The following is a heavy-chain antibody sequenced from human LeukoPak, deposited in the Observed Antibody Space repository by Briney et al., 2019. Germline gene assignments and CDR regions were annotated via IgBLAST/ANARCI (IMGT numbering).Heavy chain of an antibody. CDR3: AKDMSSGWYDHERDGYYYGMDV. J-gene: IGHJ6*02. CDR2: ISWNSGSI. D-gene: IGHD6-19*01. Sequence: AGGSLRLSCAASGFTFDDYAMHWVRQAPGKGLEWVSGISWNSGSIGYADSVKGRFTISRDNAKNSLYLQMNSLRAEDTALYYRAKDMSSGWYDHERDGYYYGMDVWGQGTTVTVSS. CDR1: GFTFDDYA. V-gene: IGHV3-9*01.